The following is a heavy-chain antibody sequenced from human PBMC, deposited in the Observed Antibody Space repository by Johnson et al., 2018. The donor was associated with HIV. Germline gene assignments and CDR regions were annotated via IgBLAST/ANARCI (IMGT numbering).Heavy chain of an antibody. D-gene: IGHD1-26*01. CDR3: VKDRGGRFSGSYLSLRVGAFDI. J-gene: IGHJ3*02. CDR1: GFTVSSNY. V-gene: IGHV3-74*02. Sequence: VQLVESGGGLVQPGGSLRLSCAASGFTVSSNYMSWVRQAPGKGLEWVSLINSDGSNTTYTDSVKGRFTISRDNAKNTLYLQMNSLRAEDTAVYYCVKDRGGRFSGSYLSLRVGAFDIWGQGTLVTVSS. CDR2: INSDGSNT.